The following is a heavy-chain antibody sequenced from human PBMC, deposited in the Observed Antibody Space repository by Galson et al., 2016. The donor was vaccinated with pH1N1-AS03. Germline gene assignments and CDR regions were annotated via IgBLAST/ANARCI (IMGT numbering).Heavy chain of an antibody. D-gene: IGHD1-26*01. J-gene: IGHJ4*02. Sequence: SLRLSCAASGFPFSGYEMNWVRQAPGKGLEWISYISYSGGTENYADSVKGRFSISRDNAKNSLYLQMSALRPEDTAVYYCVRPSSGSFRYWGPGTLVTVSS. CDR3: VRPSSGSFRY. CDR1: GFPFSGYE. V-gene: IGHV3-48*03. CDR2: ISYSGGTE.